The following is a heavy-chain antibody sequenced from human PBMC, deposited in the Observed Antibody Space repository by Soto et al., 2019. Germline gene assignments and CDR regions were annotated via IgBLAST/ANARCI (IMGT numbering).Heavy chain of an antibody. D-gene: IGHD3-9*01. Sequence: ASVKVSCKASGYTFTSYAMHWVRQAPGQRLEWMGWINAGNGNTKYSQKFQGRVTITRDTSASTAYMELSSLRSEDTAVYYCARGDSYYDILTGYSGSFDYWGQGTLVTV. CDR3: ARGDSYYDILTGYSGSFDY. CDR1: GYTFTSYA. J-gene: IGHJ4*02. V-gene: IGHV1-3*01. CDR2: INAGNGNT.